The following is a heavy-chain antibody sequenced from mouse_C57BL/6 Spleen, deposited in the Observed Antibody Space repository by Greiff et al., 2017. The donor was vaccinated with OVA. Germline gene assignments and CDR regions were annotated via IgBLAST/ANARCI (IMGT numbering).Heavy chain of an antibody. J-gene: IGHJ3*01. CDR1: GFTFSDYG. CDR2: ISSGSSTI. Sequence: EVQGVESGGGLVKPGGSLKLSCAASGFTFSDYGMHWVRQAPEKGLEWVAYISSGSSTIYYADTVKGRFTISRDNAKNTLFLQMTSLRSEDTAMYYCARHDYDEGFAYWGQGTLVTVSA. D-gene: IGHD2-4*01. CDR3: ARHDYDEGFAY. V-gene: IGHV5-17*01.